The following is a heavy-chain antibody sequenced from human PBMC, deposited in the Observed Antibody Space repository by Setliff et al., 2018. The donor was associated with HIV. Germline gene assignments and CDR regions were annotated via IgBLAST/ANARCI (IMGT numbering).Heavy chain of an antibody. V-gene: IGHV4-34*01. D-gene: IGHD3-10*01. CDR3: ARRRGPMVRGVDPAPSFFFDY. CDR2: INHSGST. CDR1: GGSLSGYY. Sequence: LSLTCAVYGGSLSGYYWSWIRQPPGKGLEWIGEINHSGSTNYNPSLKSRVTISVDTSKNQFSLRVKSVTAGDTGVYFCARRRGPMVRGVDPAPSFFFDYWGQGTPVTAPQ. J-gene: IGHJ4*02.